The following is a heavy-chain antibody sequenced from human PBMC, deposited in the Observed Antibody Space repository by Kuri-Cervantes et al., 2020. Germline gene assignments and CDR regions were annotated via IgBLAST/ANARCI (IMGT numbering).Heavy chain of an antibody. CDR2: ISWNSGSI. Sequence: GGSLRLSCAASGFTFDDYAMHWVRQAPGKGLEWVSGISWNSGSIGYADSVKGRFTISRDNADNSLFLQMANLRDDDTAIYYCARAGVAVAATLWDWGQGTLVTVSS. J-gene: IGHJ4*02. V-gene: IGHV3-9*01. CDR1: GFTFDDYA. CDR3: ARAGVAVAATLWD. D-gene: IGHD6-19*01.